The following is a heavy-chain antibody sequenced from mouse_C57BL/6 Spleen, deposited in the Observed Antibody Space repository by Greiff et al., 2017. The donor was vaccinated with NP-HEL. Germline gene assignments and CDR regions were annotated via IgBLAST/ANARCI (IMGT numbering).Heavy chain of an antibody. D-gene: IGHD2-5*01. Sequence: QVQLQQPGTELVKPGASGYTFTSYWMHWVKQRPGQGLEWIGNINPSNGGTNYNEKFKSKATLTVDKSSSTAYMQLSSLTSEDSAVYYCARSTYYSNYFDYWGQGTTLTVSS. J-gene: IGHJ2*01. CDR3: ARSTYYSNYFDY. CDR1: GYTFTSYW. V-gene: IGHV1-53*01. CDR2: INPSNGGT.